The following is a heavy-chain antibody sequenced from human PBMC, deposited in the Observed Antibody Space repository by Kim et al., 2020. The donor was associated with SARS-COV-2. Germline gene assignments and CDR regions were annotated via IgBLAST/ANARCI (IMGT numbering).Heavy chain of an antibody. V-gene: IGHV1-46*01. CDR3: ARDSSVAAGD. Sequence: STSYAQKFQGRVTMTRDTSTSTVYMELSSLRSEDTAVYYCARDSSVAAGDWGQGTLVTVSS. CDR2: ST. D-gene: IGHD6-13*01. J-gene: IGHJ4*02.